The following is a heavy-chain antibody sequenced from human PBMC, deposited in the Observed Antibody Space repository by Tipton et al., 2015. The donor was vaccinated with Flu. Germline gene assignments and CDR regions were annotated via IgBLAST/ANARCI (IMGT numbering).Heavy chain of an antibody. CDR2: IDTSGHAI. Sequence: SLRLSCAASGFNFNTYAFNWARQAPGKGLEWVSSIDTSGHAIYYADSVRGRFTISRDNSKNTLFLQMSTLRAEDTAMYFCATDPDAFYYDTWAVDIWGQGTMVTVSS. D-gene: IGHD3-22*01. V-gene: IGHV3-23*01. CDR3: ATDPDAFYYDTWAVDI. CDR1: GFNFNTYA. J-gene: IGHJ3*02.